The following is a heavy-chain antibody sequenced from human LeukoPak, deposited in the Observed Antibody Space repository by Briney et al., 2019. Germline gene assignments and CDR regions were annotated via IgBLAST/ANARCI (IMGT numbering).Heavy chain of an antibody. CDR2: IYSGGTT. D-gene: IGHD2-15*01. Sequence: GGSLRLSCEASGFTVSTNYMNWVRQAPGKGLEWVSVIYSGGTTYYADSVKGRFTISRDNSKNTLFLQMNSLRAEDTAVYYCAKGVDYCSGGSCPADYWGPGTLVTVSS. CDR1: GFTVSTNY. V-gene: IGHV3-53*05. CDR3: AKGVDYCSGGSCPADY. J-gene: IGHJ4*02.